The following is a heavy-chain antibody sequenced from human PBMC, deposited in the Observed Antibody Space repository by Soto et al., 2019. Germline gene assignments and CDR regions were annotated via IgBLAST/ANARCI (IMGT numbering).Heavy chain of an antibody. J-gene: IGHJ5*02. CDR1: GGSISSYY. D-gene: IGHD1-1*01. CDR2: IYYSGST. V-gene: IGHV4-59*08. CDR3: GGGTEQPYNWFDP. Sequence: PSETLSLTCTVSGGSISSYYWSWIRQPPGKGLEWIGYIYYSGSTNYNPSLKSRVTISADTSKNQFSLKLGSVTAADTAVYYCGGGTEQPYNWFDPWGQGTLVTVSS.